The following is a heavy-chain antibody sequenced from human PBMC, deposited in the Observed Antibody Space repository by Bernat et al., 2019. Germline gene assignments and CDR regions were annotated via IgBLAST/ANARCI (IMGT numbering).Heavy chain of an antibody. J-gene: IGHJ5*02. CDR3: ARLYYDSSGYYWFDP. Sequence: QLQLQESGPGLVKPSETLSLTCTVSGGSISSSSYYWGWIRQPPGKGLEWIASIYFSGSTYYNPSLKSRVNIYVDTTKNQFALRLSSVTATDTAVYYCARLYYDSSGYYWFDPWGQGTLVTVSS. CDR1: GGSISSSSYY. CDR2: IYFSGST. V-gene: IGHV4-39*01. D-gene: IGHD3-22*01.